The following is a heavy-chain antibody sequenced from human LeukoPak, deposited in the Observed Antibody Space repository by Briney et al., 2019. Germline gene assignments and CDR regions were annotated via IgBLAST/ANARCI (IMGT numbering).Heavy chain of an antibody. J-gene: IGHJ3*02. CDR3: AALSRGSAPSAFDI. CDR1: GFTVSSNY. V-gene: IGHV3-66*01. CDR2: IYSGGST. D-gene: IGHD3-10*01. Sequence: QTGGSLRLSCAASGFTVSSNYMSWVRQAPGKGLEWVSVIYSGGSTYYADSVKGRFTISRDNSKNTLYLQMNSLRSEDTAVYYCAALSRGSAPSAFDIWGQGTMVTVSS.